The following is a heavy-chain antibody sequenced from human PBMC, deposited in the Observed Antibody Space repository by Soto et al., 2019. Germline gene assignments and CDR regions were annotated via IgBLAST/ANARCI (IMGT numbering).Heavy chain of an antibody. CDR3: AAGGDSYYYYGMDV. Sequence: QVQLQESGPGQVKPSQTLSLTCTVSGGSISSGGYYWSWIRQHPGKGLEWIGYIYYSGSTYYNPSLKSRVTISVDTSKNQFSLKLSSVTAADTAVYYCAAGGDSYYYYGMDVWGQGTTVTVSS. CDR2: IYYSGST. D-gene: IGHD2-21*02. J-gene: IGHJ6*02. CDR1: GGSISSGGYY. V-gene: IGHV4-31*03.